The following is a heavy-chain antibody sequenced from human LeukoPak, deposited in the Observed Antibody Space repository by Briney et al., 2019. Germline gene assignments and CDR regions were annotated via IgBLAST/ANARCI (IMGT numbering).Heavy chain of an antibody. CDR2: MNPDSGNT. CDR3: ARYITMVRGGSWFDP. D-gene: IGHD3-10*01. V-gene: IGHV1-8*01. Sequence: ASVKVSCKASGYTFTNPDINWVRQAAGRGLEWMGWMNPDSGNTGYARNFQGRVTMTRNTSISTAYVELSSLRSEDTAVYYCARYITMVRGGSWFDPWGQGTLVTVSS. CDR1: GYTFTNPD. J-gene: IGHJ5*02.